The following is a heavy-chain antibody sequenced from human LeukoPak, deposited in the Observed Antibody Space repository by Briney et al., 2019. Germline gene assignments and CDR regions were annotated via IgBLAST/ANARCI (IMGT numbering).Heavy chain of an antibody. CDR3: VFDSSGYYVGY. Sequence: SETLSLTCAVYGVSFSGYYWSWIRQPPGKGLEWIGEINHSGSTNYNPSLKSRVTISVDTSKNQFSLKLSSVTAADTAVYYCVFDSSGYYVGYWGQGTLVTVSS. CDR1: GVSFSGYY. CDR2: INHSGST. V-gene: IGHV4-34*01. D-gene: IGHD3-22*01. J-gene: IGHJ4*02.